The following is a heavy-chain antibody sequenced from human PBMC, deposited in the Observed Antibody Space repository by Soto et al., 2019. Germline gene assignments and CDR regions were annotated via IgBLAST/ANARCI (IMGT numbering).Heavy chain of an antibody. D-gene: IGHD6-6*01. Sequence: GGSLRLSCAASGFTFSNAWMSWVHQAPGKGLEWVGRIKSKTDGGTTDYAAPVKGRFTISRDDSKNTLYLQMNSLKTEDTAVYYCTIQYSSSSRPFDYWGQGTLVTVSS. J-gene: IGHJ4*02. CDR3: TIQYSSSSRPFDY. CDR1: GFTFSNAW. V-gene: IGHV3-15*01. CDR2: IKSKTDGGTT.